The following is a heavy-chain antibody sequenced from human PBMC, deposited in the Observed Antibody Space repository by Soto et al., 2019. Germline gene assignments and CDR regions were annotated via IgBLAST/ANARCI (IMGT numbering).Heavy chain of an antibody. D-gene: IGHD6-19*01. CDR2: ISAYNSNT. J-gene: IGHJ4*02. CDR1: GYTFTSYG. V-gene: IGHV1-18*01. Sequence: QVQLVQSGAEVKKPGASVKVSCKASGYTFTSYGISWVRQAPGQGLEWMGWISAYNSNTKYTQKLQGRVTMTTDTSTSTGYMELRSRRSDDTAVYYCARDLAVGLVDYWGQGTLVTVSS. CDR3: ARDLAVGLVDY.